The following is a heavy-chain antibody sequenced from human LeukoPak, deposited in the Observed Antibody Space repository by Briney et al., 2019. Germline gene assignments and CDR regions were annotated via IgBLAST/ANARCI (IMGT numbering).Heavy chain of an antibody. D-gene: IGHD2-2*01. CDR1: GYSISSGYQ. CDR2: IYHTGSA. CDR3: ARDPRWLTPDRTGTSCYENYFDP. J-gene: IGHJ5*02. Sequence: PSDTLSLTCVVSGYSISSGYQWAWIRQSPGKGLEWIGSIYHTGSAHYNPSLQSRVTISVDTSNNQFSLRLNSVTAADTAVYYCARDPRWLTPDRTGTSCYENYFDPWGQGTLVTVSS. V-gene: IGHV4-38-2*02.